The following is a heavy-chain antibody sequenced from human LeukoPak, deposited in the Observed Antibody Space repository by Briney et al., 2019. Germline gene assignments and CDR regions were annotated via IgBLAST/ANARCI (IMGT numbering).Heavy chain of an antibody. J-gene: IGHJ4*02. V-gene: IGHV5-51*01. D-gene: IGHD5-24*01. CDR3: ARHLDGYNPFDY. Sequence: GESLKISCKGSGYTFTNYWIAWVRPMPGKGLECMGITYPLNSDTRYSPSFQGQVTISADKSVSTAYLQWSSLKASDTAIYYCARHLDGYNPFDYWSQGTLVTVSS. CDR2: TYPLNSDT. CDR1: GYTFTNYW.